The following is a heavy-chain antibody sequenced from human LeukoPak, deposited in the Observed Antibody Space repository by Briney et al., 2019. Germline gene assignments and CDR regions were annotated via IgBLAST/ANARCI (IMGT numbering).Heavy chain of an antibody. CDR3: ARPSPPGDGYNPCDY. V-gene: IGHV3-48*01. J-gene: IGHJ4*02. Sequence: GGSLRLSCAASGFTFSSYSMNWVRQAPGKGLEWVSYISSSSSTIYYTDSVKGRFTISRDNSKSTVYLQMNSLRPEDTAVYYCARPSPPGDGYNPCDYWGPGALVIVSS. D-gene: IGHD5-24*01. CDR1: GFTFSSYS. CDR2: ISSSSSTI.